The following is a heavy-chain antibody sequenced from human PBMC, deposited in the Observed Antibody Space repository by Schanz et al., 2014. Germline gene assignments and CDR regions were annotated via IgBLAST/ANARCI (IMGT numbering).Heavy chain of an antibody. D-gene: IGHD4-17*01. Sequence: QVQLVESGGGVVRPGRSLRLSCAASGFTFNNYGMHWVRQAPGKGLEWVAVIWYDGTDRYYTDSVKGRFTISRDNSKNTLFLQMNTLRAEDTAVYYCAKVEVTKARAFDIWGQGTVVTVSS. J-gene: IGHJ3*02. CDR3: AKVEVTKARAFDI. CDR2: IWYDGTDR. CDR1: GFTFNNYG. V-gene: IGHV3-33*06.